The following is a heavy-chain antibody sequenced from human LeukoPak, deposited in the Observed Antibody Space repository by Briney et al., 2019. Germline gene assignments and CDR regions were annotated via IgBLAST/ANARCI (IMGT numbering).Heavy chain of an antibody. D-gene: IGHD5-18*01. Sequence: GGSLRLSCTASGFTFGDYAMSWVRQAPGKGLEWVSAISGSGGSTYYADSVKGRFTISRDNSKNTLYLQMNSLRAEDTAVYYCANLGLWLRDFDYWGQGTLVTVSS. CDR2: ISGSGGST. CDR3: ANLGLWLRDFDY. V-gene: IGHV3-23*01. J-gene: IGHJ4*02. CDR1: GFTFGDYA.